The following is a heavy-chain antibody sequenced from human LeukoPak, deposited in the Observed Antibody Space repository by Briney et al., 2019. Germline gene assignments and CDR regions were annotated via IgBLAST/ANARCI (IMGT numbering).Heavy chain of an antibody. V-gene: IGHV1-8*01. CDR2: MNPNSGNT. Sequence: ASVTVSCKASGYTFTSYDINWVRQAPGQGLEWMGWMNPNSGNTGYAQKFQGRVTMTRNTSISTAYMELSSLRSEDTAVYYCARGVVRGVSDYYYYYMDVWGKGTTVTISS. J-gene: IGHJ6*03. D-gene: IGHD3-10*01. CDR3: ARGVVRGVSDYYYYYMDV. CDR1: GYTFTSYD.